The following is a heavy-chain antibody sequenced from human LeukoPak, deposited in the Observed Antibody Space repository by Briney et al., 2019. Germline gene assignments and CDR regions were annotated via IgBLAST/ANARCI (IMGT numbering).Heavy chain of an antibody. CDR3: ARDRSGYSYGEPLDH. V-gene: IGHV1-2*06. Sequence: ASVKVSCKASGYTLTGYYMHWVRQAPGQGLEWLGRINPNSGGTDDAQNFQGRVTMTRDTSMNTAYMGLSRLRGDDTAVYYCARDRSGYSYGEPLDHWGQGTLVIVSS. D-gene: IGHD5-18*01. J-gene: IGHJ4*02. CDR1: GYTLTGYY. CDR2: INPNSGGT.